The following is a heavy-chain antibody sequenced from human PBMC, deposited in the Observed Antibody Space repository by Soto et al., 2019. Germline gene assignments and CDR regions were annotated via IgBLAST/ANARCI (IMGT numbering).Heavy chain of an antibody. V-gene: IGHV3-30-3*01. CDR3: ARDRSSSWYGYYYYGMDV. CDR1: GFTFSSYA. Sequence: GSLRLSFAASGFTFSSYAMHWVRQAPGKGLEWVAVISYDGSNKYYADSVKGRFTIPRDNSKNTLYLQMNSLRAEDTAVYYCARDRSSSWYGYYYYGMDVWGQGTTVTVSS. CDR2: ISYDGSNK. J-gene: IGHJ6*02. D-gene: IGHD6-13*01.